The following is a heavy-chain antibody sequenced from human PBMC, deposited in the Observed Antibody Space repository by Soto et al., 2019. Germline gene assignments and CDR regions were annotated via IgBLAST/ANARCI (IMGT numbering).Heavy chain of an antibody. Sequence: EVQLVESGGGLIQPGGSLRLSCAVSGFTVSNNYMSWVRQAPGKGLEGVSVIYSGGYTAYGDSVKGRFTISRDNSKNTLYLQLNNRGALDPAVFWGGTRPGGGGYWGQGTLVTVSS. J-gene: IGHJ4*02. D-gene: IGHD3-10*01. CDR3: GTRPGGGGY. CDR2: IYSGGYT. CDR1: GFTVSNNY. V-gene: IGHV3-53*01.